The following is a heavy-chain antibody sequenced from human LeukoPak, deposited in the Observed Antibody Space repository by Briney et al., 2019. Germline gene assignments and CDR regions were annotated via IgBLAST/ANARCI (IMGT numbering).Heavy chain of an antibody. CDR1: GGSISSYY. Sequence: PSETLSLTCTVSGGSISSYYWSWIRQPAGKGLEWIGRIYTSGSTNYNPSLKSRVTMSVDTSKNQFSLKLSSVTAADTAVYYCAREGRDGYNYSCWFDPWGQGTLVTVSS. CDR3: AREGRDGYNYSCWFDP. D-gene: IGHD5-24*01. J-gene: IGHJ5*02. V-gene: IGHV4-4*07. CDR2: IYTSGST.